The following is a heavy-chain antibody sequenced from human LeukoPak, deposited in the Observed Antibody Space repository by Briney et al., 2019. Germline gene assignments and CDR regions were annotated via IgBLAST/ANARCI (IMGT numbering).Heavy chain of an antibody. Sequence: GGSLRLSCAASGFTFSNYWMSWVRQSPGKGLEWVANIKQDGSEIYYVGSVKGRFTISRDNAKNSLYLQMNSLRAEDTAVYYCARDGSGWSAYWGQGTLVTVSS. CDR1: GFTFSNYW. J-gene: IGHJ4*02. CDR3: ARDGSGWSAY. V-gene: IGHV3-7*01. CDR2: IKQDGSEI. D-gene: IGHD6-19*01.